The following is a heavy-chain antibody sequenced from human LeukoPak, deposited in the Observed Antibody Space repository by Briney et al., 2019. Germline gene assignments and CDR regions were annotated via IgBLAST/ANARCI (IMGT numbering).Heavy chain of an antibody. V-gene: IGHV1-18*01. J-gene: IGHJ4*02. Sequence: ASVKVSCKASGYTFTSYGISWVRQAPGQGLEWMGWISAYNGNTNYAQKIQGRVTMTTDTSTSTAYMVLRSLRSDDTAVYYCARVGCSSTSCPFDYWGQGTLVTVSS. D-gene: IGHD2-2*01. CDR1: GYTFTSYG. CDR3: ARVGCSSTSCPFDY. CDR2: ISAYNGNT.